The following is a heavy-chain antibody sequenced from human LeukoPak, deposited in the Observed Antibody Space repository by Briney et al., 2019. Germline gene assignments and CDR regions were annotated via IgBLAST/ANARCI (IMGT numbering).Heavy chain of an antibody. CDR3: AKPEKRITMVRGVISDAFDI. J-gene: IGHJ3*02. V-gene: IGHV3-30*18. CDR1: GFTFSSYG. Sequence: PGRSLRLSCAASGFTFSSYGMHWVRQAPGKGLEWVAVISYDGSNKYYADSVKGRFTISRDNSKNTLYLQMNSLRAEDTAVCYCAKPEKRITMVRGVISDAFDIWGQGTMVTVSS. D-gene: IGHD3-10*01. CDR2: ISYDGSNK.